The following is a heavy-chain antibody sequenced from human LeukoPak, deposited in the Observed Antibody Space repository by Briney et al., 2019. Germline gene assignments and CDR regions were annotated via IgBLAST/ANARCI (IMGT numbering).Heavy chain of an antibody. CDR1: GFTFRSNW. Sequence: PGGSLRLSCAASGFTFRSNWMHWVRQAQGKGLVWVSHINSDGSSTNYADSVKGRFTVSRDNAKNTLYLQMNSLRAEDTAVYYCARSVSDAFDIWGLGTLVTVSS. D-gene: IGHD2-8*01. J-gene: IGHJ3*02. CDR2: INSDGSST. CDR3: ARSVSDAFDI. V-gene: IGHV3-74*01.